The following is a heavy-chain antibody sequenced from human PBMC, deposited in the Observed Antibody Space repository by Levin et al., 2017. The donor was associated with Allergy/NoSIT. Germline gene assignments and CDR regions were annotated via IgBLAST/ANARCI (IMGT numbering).Heavy chain of an antibody. V-gene: IGHV3-53*01. CDR2: IYSGGST. J-gene: IGHJ3*01. CDR1: AFSVSTHY. Sequence: GGSLRLSCAASAFSVSTHYMSWVRQAPGKGLQWVSIIYSGGSTYYTNSVKGRFTISRVNSKNTLYLQMTNLRAEDTAVYYCARSVAYGGGYHDAFDVWGQGTVVTVSS. D-gene: IGHD2-21*01. CDR3: ARSVAYGGGYHDAFDV.